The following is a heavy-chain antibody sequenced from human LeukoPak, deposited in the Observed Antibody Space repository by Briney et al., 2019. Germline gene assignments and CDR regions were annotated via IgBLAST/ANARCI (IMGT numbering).Heavy chain of an antibody. CDR1: GFTFSSYA. V-gene: IGHV3-30-3*01. D-gene: IGHD1-26*01. CDR2: ISYDGSNK. CDR3: ASHSGSYYYYYGIDV. Sequence: GGSLRLSCAASGFTFSSYAMQWVRQAPGKGLEWVAVISYDGSNKYYADSVKGRFTISRDNSKNTLYLQMNSLRAEDTAVYYCASHSGSYYYYYGIDVWGQGTTVTVSS. J-gene: IGHJ6*02.